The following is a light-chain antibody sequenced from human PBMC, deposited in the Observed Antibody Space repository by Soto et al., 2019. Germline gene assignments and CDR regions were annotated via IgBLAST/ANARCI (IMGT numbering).Light chain of an antibody. CDR3: QQLDSYPST. Sequence: FXSASVGDRVTITCRASQGISTYLAWYQQKPGQAPNLLIYGASTLQSGVPSRFGGSGSGSAFTLTITNLQPEDFATYYCQQLDSYPSTFGQGTKVEIK. J-gene: IGKJ1*01. CDR1: QGISTY. CDR2: GAS. V-gene: IGKV1-9*01.